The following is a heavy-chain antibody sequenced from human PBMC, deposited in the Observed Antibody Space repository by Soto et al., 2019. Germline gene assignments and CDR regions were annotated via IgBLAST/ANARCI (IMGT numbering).Heavy chain of an antibody. Sequence: GGSLRLSCAASGFTFSSYAMSWVRQAPGKGLEWVSAISGSGGSTYYADSVKGRFTISRDNSKNTLYLQMNSLRAEDTAVYYCARDFAYYDFWSGPDYYYYYMDVWGKGTTVTVS. CDR3: ARDFAYYDFWSGPDYYYYYMDV. V-gene: IGHV3-23*01. CDR1: GFTFSSYA. J-gene: IGHJ6*03. D-gene: IGHD3-3*01. CDR2: ISGSGGST.